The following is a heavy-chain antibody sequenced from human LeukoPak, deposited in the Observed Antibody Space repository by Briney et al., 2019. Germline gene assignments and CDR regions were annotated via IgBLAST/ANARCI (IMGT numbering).Heavy chain of an antibody. J-gene: IGHJ4*02. CDR2: IYYSGST. CDR1: GGSISSYY. CDR3: ARVREGDDYYDSSGYLDY. V-gene: IGHV4-59*08. Sequence: SETLSLTCTVSGGSISSYYRSWIRQPPGKGLEWIGYIYYSGSTNYNPSLKSRVTISVDTSKNQFSLKLSSVTAADTAVYYCARVREGDDYYDSSGYLDYWGQGTLVTVSS. D-gene: IGHD3-22*01.